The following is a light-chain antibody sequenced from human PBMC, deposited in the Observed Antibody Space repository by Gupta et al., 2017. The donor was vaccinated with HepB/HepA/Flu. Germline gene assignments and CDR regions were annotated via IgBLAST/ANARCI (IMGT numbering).Light chain of an antibody. CDR1: SGHSSYA. CDR2: VNSDGSH. V-gene: IGLV4-69*01. Sequence: QLVLTQSPSASASLGASVTLTCTLSSGHSSYAIAWHQQQPEKGPRYLMKVNSDGSHTKGDGIPDRFSGSSSGAERFLTISRLQAEDEADYYCQTWGSGIGYAFGTGTKVTVL. J-gene: IGLJ1*01. CDR3: QTWGSGIGYA.